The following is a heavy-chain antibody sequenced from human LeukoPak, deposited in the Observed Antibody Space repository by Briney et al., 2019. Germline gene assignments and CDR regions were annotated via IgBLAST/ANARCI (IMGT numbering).Heavy chain of an antibody. V-gene: IGHV1-69*11. CDR1: AGTFSSYA. CDR2: IIPFVGTA. D-gene: IGHD2-2*02. CDR3: ARAPGRVLVVPAAIRGAFDI. Sequence: SVNVASKASAGTFSSYAISWERQAPGHGLEWMGRIIPFVGTANDGQKFQGRVTITADESTSTAYMELSSLRSEDTAVYYCARAPGRVLVVPAAIRGAFDIWGQGTMVTVSS. J-gene: IGHJ3*02.